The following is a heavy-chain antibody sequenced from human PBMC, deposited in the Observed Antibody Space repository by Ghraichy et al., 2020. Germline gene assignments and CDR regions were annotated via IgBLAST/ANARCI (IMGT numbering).Heavy chain of an antibody. D-gene: IGHD4-17*01. V-gene: IGHV3-48*02. CDR2: ISSTSSHI. Sequence: GGSLRLSCAASGFTFSSYDMNWVRQAPGRGLEWISYISSTSSHIYYAHSVKGRFTISRDDGRNSLYLQMNSLRDEDTAVYYCARDPSSRLRTSRPDLWGQGTLVNVSS. CDR3: ARDPSSRLRTSRPDL. J-gene: IGHJ5*02. CDR1: GFTFSSYD.